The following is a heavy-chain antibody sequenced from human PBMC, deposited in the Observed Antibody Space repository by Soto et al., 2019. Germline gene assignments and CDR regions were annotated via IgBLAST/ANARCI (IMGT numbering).Heavy chain of an antibody. CDR3: ARGPPLGYYDSSGYYYAWFDP. Sequence: QVQLVQSGAEVKKPGASVKVSCKASGYTFTSYAMHWVRQAPGQRLEWMGWINAGNGNTKYSQKFQGRVTITRDTSASTAYMELSSLRSEDTAVYYCARGPPLGYYDSSGYYYAWFDPWGQGTLVTVSS. D-gene: IGHD3-22*01. CDR2: INAGNGNT. J-gene: IGHJ5*02. V-gene: IGHV1-3*01. CDR1: GYTFTSYA.